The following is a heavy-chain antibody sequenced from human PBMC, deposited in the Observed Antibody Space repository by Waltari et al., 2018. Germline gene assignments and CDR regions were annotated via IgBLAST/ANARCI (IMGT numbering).Heavy chain of an antibody. Sequence: QVQLQQWGAGLLKPSETLSLTCAVYGGSFSGYYWSWIRQPPGKGLEWIGEINHSGRPTYTPSIKIRVTISVDTSKNQFSLKLSSVTAADTAVYYCARGSLGAAAGTGGDYWGQGTLVTVSS. J-gene: IGHJ4*02. CDR3: ARGSLGAAAGTGGDY. V-gene: IGHV4-34*01. CDR1: GGSFSGYY. D-gene: IGHD6-13*01. CDR2: INHSGRP.